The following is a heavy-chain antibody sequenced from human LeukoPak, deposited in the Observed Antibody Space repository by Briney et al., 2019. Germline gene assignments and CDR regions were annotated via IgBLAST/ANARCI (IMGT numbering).Heavy chain of an antibody. CDR1: GFTFSSYA. D-gene: IGHD3-10*02. Sequence: GGSLRLSCAASGFTFSSYAMHWVRQAPGKGLEWVAVISYGGSNKYYADSVKGRFTISRDNSKNTLYLQMNSLRAEDTAVYYCAKFFTGEYVRAFDVWGQGTMVTVSS. V-gene: IGHV3-30*18. CDR3: AKFFTGEYVRAFDV. CDR2: ISYGGSNK. J-gene: IGHJ3*01.